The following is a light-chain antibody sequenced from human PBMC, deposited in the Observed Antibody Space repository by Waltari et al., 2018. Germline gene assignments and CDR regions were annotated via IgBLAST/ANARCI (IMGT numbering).Light chain of an antibody. CDR1: SSDFGLDY. CDR3: ASWDGSLSGWL. Sequence: QSVLTQPPSASGTPGQTVIISCSRSSSDFGLDYIYWYQQLPGTAPKLLMYRDTGRPSGVPARVAASKAGASASLTISGLRSDDEAHYYCASWDGSLSGWLFGGGTKVTVL. CDR2: RDT. V-gene: IGLV1-47*01. J-gene: IGLJ3*02.